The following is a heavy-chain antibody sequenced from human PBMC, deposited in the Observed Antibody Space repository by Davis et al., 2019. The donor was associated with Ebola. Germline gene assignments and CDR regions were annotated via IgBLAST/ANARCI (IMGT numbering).Heavy chain of an antibody. CDR2: ISYDGSNK. D-gene: IGHD5-24*01. Sequence: GGSLRLSCAASGFPFSSYAMHWVRQAPGTGLEWVAVISYDGSNKYYADSVKGRFTISRDNSKNTLYLQMNSLKTEDTAVYYCIRVTKWLLKSTNPAFDIWGQVTMVTVSS. J-gene: IGHJ3*02. CDR1: GFPFSSYA. CDR3: IRVTKWLLKSTNPAFDI. V-gene: IGHV3-30-3*01.